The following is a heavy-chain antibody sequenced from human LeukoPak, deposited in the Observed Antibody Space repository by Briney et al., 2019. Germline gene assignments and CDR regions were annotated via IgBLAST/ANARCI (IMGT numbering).Heavy chain of an antibody. V-gene: IGHV4-61*02. CDR3: AREYYDFWSAPGEWFDP. D-gene: IGHD3-3*01. J-gene: IGHJ5*02. CDR2: IYTSGST. CDR1: GVSITSGIYY. Sequence: PSETLSLTCTVSGVSITSGIYYWSWIRQPAGKGLEWIGRIYTSGSTNYNPSLKSRVTISVDTSKNQFSLKLSSVTAADTAVYYCAREYYDFWSAPGEWFDPWGQGTLVTVSS.